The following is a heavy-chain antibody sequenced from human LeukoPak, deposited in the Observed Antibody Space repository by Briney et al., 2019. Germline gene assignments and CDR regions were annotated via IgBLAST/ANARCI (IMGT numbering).Heavy chain of an antibody. V-gene: IGHV3-7*01. J-gene: IGHJ4*02. CDR1: GFTFSSYW. CDR3: ARESAAAGTTHDY. Sequence: GGSLRLSCAASGFTFSSYWMSWVRQAPGKGLEWVANIKQDGSEKYYVDSVKGRFTISRDNAKNPLYLQMNSLRAEDTAVYYCARESAAAGTTHDYWGQGTLVTVSS. D-gene: IGHD6-13*01. CDR2: IKQDGSEK.